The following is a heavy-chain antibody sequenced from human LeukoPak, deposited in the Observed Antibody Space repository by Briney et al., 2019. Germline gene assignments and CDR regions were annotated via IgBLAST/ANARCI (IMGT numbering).Heavy chain of an antibody. J-gene: IGHJ6*02. CDR1: GFTVSGYA. CDR3: ARDRRLFCSGSSCYGLDV. Sequence: PGGSLRLSCAASGFTVSGYAMNWVRQAPGKGLEWVSYISGSSTKIYYAESVKGRFTISRDNAKNSLSLQMNSLRDEDTAVYYCARDRRLFCSGSSCYGLDVSGHGSTVTVSS. CDR2: ISGSSTKI. V-gene: IGHV3-48*02. D-gene: IGHD2-15*01.